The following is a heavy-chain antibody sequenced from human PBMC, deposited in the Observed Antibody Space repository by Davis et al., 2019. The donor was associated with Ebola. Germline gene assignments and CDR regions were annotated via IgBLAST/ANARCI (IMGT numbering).Heavy chain of an antibody. D-gene: IGHD4-17*01. CDR1: GYTFTSYG. CDR2: ISAYNGNT. Sequence: ASVKVSCKASGYTFTSYGISWVRQAPGQGLEWMGWISAYNGNTNYAQKLQGRVTMTTDTSTSTAYMELRSLRSDDTAVYYCARDETPPTTDYGENYFDYWGQGTLVTVSS. J-gene: IGHJ4*02. V-gene: IGHV1-18*01. CDR3: ARDETPPTTDYGENYFDY.